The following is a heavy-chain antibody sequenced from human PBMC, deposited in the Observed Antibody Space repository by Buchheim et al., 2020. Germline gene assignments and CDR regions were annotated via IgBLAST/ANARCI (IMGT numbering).Heavy chain of an antibody. D-gene: IGHD3-22*01. CDR3: AKDLPSSGYSFSGMDV. V-gene: IGHV3-30*18. J-gene: IGHJ6*02. Sequence: QVQLVESGGGVVQPGRSLRLSCAASGFTFSSYGMHWVRQAPGKGLEWVAVISYDGSNKYYADSVKGRFTISRDNSKNTLYLQMNSLRAEDTAVYYCAKDLPSSGYSFSGMDVWGQGTT. CDR1: GFTFSSYG. CDR2: ISYDGSNK.